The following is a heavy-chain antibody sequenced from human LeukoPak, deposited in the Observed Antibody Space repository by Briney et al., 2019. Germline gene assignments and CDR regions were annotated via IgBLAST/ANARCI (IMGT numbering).Heavy chain of an antibody. J-gene: IGHJ5*02. CDR2: IYYSGST. CDR1: GGTISSSSYY. Sequence: SETLSLTCTVSGGTISSSSYYWGWIRQPPGKGLEWIGSIYYSGSTYYNPSLKSRVTISVDTSKNQFSLKLSSVTAADTAVYYCARVFGFGELFNWFDPWGQGTLVTVSS. D-gene: IGHD3-10*01. V-gene: IGHV4-39*07. CDR3: ARVFGFGELFNWFDP.